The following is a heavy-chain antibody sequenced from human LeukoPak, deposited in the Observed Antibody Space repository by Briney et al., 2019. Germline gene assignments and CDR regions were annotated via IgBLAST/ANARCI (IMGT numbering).Heavy chain of an antibody. J-gene: IGHJ4*02. CDR1: GFTFSSYE. Sequence: GGSLRLSCAASGFTFSSYEMNWVRQAPGKGLEWVSYISSSGSITYYADSVKGRFTIPRDNAKNSLYLQMNSLRAEDTAVYYCARDRNMDYDFWSGYYIDYWGQGTLVTVSS. D-gene: IGHD3-3*01. CDR2: ISSSGSIT. CDR3: ARDRNMDYDFWSGYYIDY. V-gene: IGHV3-48*03.